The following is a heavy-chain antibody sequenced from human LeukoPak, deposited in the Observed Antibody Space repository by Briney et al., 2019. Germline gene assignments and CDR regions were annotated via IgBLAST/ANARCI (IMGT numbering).Heavy chain of an antibody. J-gene: IGHJ5*02. Sequence: SVKVPCKASGGTFSSYAISWVRQAPGQGLEWMGGIIPIFGTANYAQKFQGRVTITTDESTSTAYMELSSLRSEDTAVYYCARHPGGSVAAGLNWFDPWGQGTLVTVSS. D-gene: IGHD6-6*01. CDR2: IIPIFGTA. CDR1: GGTFSSYA. CDR3: ARHPGGSVAAGLNWFDP. V-gene: IGHV1-69*05.